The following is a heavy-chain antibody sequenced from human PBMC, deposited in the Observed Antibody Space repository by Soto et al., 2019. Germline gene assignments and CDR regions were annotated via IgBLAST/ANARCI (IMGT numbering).Heavy chain of an antibody. CDR3: ARNWSTFDY. CDR1: GFTVSNNY. Sequence: EVPLVESGGGLVQPGGSLRLSCAASGFTVSNNYMSWVRQAPGKGLEWVSVIYSGGSTYYTDSVKGRFTISRDNSKNTLYLQMNSLRVEDTAVYYCARNWSTFDYWGQGTLVTVSS. V-gene: IGHV3-66*01. D-gene: IGHD1-1*01. J-gene: IGHJ4*02. CDR2: IYSGGST.